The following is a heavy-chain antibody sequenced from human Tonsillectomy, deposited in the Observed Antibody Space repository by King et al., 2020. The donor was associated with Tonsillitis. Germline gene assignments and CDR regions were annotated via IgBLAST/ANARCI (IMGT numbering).Heavy chain of an antibody. CDR2: VDPEDDER. D-gene: IGHD3-22*01. V-gene: IGHV1-24*01. CDR3: ATERASGYYPHFDY. CDR1: GYTLTELS. Sequence: QLVQSGAEVKKPGASVKVSCKVSGYTLTELSMHWVRQAPGKGLEWMGGVDPEDDERLYAQKFQGRVTMTEDTSTDTAYMELSSLRSEDSAVYYCATERASGYYPHFDYWGQGALVTVSS. J-gene: IGHJ4*02.